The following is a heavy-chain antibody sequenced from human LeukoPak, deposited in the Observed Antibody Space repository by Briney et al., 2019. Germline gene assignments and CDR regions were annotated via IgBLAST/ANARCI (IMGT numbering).Heavy chain of an antibody. CDR1: GFTFSSHG. V-gene: IGHV3-30*02. CDR3: AKEHSSSWYGREYFDY. Sequence: GGSLRLSCAASGFTFSSHGMHWVRQAPGKGLEWVAFIRYDGSNKYYADSVKGRFTISRDNSKNTLYLQMNSLRAEDTAVYYCAKEHSSSWYGREYFDYWGQGTLVTVSS. CDR2: IRYDGSNK. D-gene: IGHD6-13*01. J-gene: IGHJ4*02.